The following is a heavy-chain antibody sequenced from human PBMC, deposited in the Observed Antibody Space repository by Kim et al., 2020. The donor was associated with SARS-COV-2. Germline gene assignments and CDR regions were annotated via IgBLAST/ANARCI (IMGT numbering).Heavy chain of an antibody. Sequence: NYEQKFQGRVTISADESTSTAYMELSSLRSEDTAVYYCARDLGIAAAGTDWGQGTLVTVSS. CDR3: ARDLGIAAAGTD. J-gene: IGHJ4*02. D-gene: IGHD6-13*01. V-gene: IGHV1-69*01.